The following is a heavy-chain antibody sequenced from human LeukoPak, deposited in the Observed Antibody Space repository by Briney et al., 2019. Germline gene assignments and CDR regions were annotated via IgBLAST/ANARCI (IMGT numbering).Heavy chain of an antibody. Sequence: GGSLRLSCAASGFTFSSYSMNWVRQAPGKGLEWVSSISSSSSYIYYADSVKGRFAISRDNAKKSLYLQMNSLRAEDTAVYYCARVGGITLALAPSPFPDYNYYYMDVWGKGTTVTVSS. D-gene: IGHD3-10*01. CDR2: ISSSSSYI. CDR1: GFTFSSYS. CDR3: ARVGGITLALAPSPFPDYNYYYMDV. V-gene: IGHV3-21*01. J-gene: IGHJ6*03.